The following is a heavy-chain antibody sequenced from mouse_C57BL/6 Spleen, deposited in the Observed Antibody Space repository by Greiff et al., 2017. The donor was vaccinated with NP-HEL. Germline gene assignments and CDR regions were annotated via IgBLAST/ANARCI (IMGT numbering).Heavy chain of an antibody. V-gene: IGHV1-64*01. J-gene: IGHJ2*01. CDR1: GYTFTSYW. D-gene: IGHD2-5*01. CDR3: ARGGIYSNYGFDY. CDR2: IHPNSGST. Sequence: QVQLQQPGAELVKPGASVKLSCKASGYTFTSYWMHWVKQRPGQGLEWIGMIHPNSGSTNYNEKFKSKATLTVDKSSSTAYMQLSSLTSEDSAVYYCARGGIYSNYGFDYWGQGTTLTVSS.